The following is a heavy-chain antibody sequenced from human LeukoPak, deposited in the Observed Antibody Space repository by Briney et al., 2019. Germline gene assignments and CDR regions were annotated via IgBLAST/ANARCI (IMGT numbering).Heavy chain of an antibody. D-gene: IGHD1-26*01. CDR2: IYTSGGT. V-gene: IGHV4-4*09. CDR3: ARHVDGIVGAYFDY. CDR1: GGSISSYY. J-gene: IGHJ4*02. Sequence: SETLSLTCTVSGGSISSYYWSWIRQPPGKGLEWIGYIYTSGGTNYNPSLKSRVTISVDTSKNQFSLKLSSVTVADTAVYYCARHVDGIVGAYFDYWGQGTLVTVSS.